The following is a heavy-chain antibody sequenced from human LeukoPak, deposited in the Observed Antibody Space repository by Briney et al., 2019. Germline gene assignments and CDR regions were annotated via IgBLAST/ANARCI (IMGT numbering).Heavy chain of an antibody. J-gene: IGHJ4*02. D-gene: IGHD6-19*01. CDR2: IIPIFGTA. CDR1: GGTFNNYA. V-gene: IGHV1-69*13. CDR3: ARDPDSGWPG. Sequence: SVKVSCTASGGTFNNYALTWVRQAPGQGLEWMGGIIPIFGTANYAQKFQGRVTITADESTSTAYMELSSLRSEDTAVYYCARDPDSGWPGWGQGTLVTVSS.